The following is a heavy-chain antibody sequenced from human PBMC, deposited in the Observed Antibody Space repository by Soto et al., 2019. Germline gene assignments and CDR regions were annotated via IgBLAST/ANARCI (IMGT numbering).Heavy chain of an antibody. D-gene: IGHD3-10*01. CDR2: IYPGDSDT. J-gene: IGHJ5*02. Sequence: GESLKISCKGSGYSFTSYWIGWVRQMPGKGLEWMGIIYPGDSDTRYSPSFQGQVTISADKSISTAYLQWSSLKASDTAMYYCARHHYYGSGSYPTNWFDPWGQGTRVTVSS. CDR1: GYSFTSYW. V-gene: IGHV5-51*01. CDR3: ARHHYYGSGSYPTNWFDP.